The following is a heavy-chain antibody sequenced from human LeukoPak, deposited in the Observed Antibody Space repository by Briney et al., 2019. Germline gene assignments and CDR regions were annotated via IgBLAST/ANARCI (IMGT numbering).Heavy chain of an antibody. D-gene: IGHD3-22*01. J-gene: IGHJ4*02. CDR2: ISGSGGNT. V-gene: IGHV3-23*01. Sequence: PGGSLRLSCTTSGFGSKNYAMSWVRQAPGKGLEWVSTISGSGGNTYYADSVKGRFTISRDNSKNTLYLQMNSLRAEDTAVYYCARTLDYYDSSGYFYWGQGTLVTVSS. CDR1: GFGSKNYA. CDR3: ARTLDYYDSSGYFY.